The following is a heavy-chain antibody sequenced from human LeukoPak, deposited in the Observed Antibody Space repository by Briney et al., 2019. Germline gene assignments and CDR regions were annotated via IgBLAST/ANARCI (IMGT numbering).Heavy chain of an antibody. V-gene: IGHV3-21*01. J-gene: IGHJ6*02. CDR2: ISSSSTYI. CDR1: GFTFSTYS. CDR3: ARLTVPAAIGPCYYSGMDV. Sequence: GGSLRLSCAASGFTFSTYSMTWVRQAPGKGLEWVSSISSSSTYIDYADSVKGRFTISRDNARNSLYLQMNSLRAEDTAVYYCARLTVPAAIGPCYYSGMDVWGQGTTVTVSS. D-gene: IGHD2-2*01.